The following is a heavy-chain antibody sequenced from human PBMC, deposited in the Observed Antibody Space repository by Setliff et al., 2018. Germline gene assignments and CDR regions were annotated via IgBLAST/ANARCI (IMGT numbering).Heavy chain of an antibody. V-gene: IGHV1-8*02. J-gene: IGHJ3*02. Sequence: ASVKVSCKVSGYTFTAYDINWVRQATGQGLEWMGWMNPNSGNTGYAQKFQGRVTMTRDTSTSTVYMELSSLRSEDTAVYYCARDRSYNFWSGDDAFDIWGQGTMVTVSS. D-gene: IGHD3-3*01. CDR2: MNPNSGNT. CDR3: ARDRSYNFWSGDDAFDI. CDR1: GYTFTAYD.